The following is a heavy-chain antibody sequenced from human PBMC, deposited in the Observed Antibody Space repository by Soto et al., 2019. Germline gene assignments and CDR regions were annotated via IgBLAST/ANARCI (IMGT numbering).Heavy chain of an antibody. CDR3: AREGRNGYSDYYGLDV. J-gene: IGHJ6*02. CDR1: GYTFSSYG. D-gene: IGHD4-4*01. V-gene: IGHV1-18*01. CDR2: ISTNSGDS. Sequence: QVQLVQSGAEVKKPGASLRVSCKASGYTFSSYGLSWVRQAPGQGLEWMGWISTNSGDSNYAQDFQARVTMTTDTFTSTAYMALRSLSSDDTAVYYCAREGRNGYSDYYGLDVWGQGTTVTVSS.